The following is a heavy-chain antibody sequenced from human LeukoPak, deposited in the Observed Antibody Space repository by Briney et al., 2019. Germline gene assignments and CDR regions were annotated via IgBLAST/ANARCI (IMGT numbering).Heavy chain of an antibody. CDR3: ASNYDFWSGYYNDYYYYMDV. J-gene: IGHJ6*03. CDR1: GGTFSSYA. CDR2: IIPIFGTA. V-gene: IGHV1-69*05. Sequence: SVKVSCKASGGTFSSYAISWVRQAPGQGLEWMGGIIPIFGTANYAQKFQGRVTITTDESTSTAYMELSSLRSEDTAVYYCASNYDFWSGYYNDYYYYMDVWGKGTTVTVSS. D-gene: IGHD3-3*01.